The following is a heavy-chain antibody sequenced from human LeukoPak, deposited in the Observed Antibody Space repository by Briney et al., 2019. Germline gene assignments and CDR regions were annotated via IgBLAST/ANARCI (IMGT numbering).Heavy chain of an antibody. J-gene: IGHJ6*02. Sequence: GESLKISCKGSGYSFTSYWIGWVRQMPGKGLEWMGIIYPGDSDTRYSPSFQGQVTISADKSISIAYLQWSSLKASDTAMYYCARQGCSSTSCYFYYYGMDVWGQGTTVTVSS. D-gene: IGHD2-2*01. CDR2: IYPGDSDT. CDR1: GYSFTSYW. V-gene: IGHV5-51*01. CDR3: ARQGCSSTSCYFYYYGMDV.